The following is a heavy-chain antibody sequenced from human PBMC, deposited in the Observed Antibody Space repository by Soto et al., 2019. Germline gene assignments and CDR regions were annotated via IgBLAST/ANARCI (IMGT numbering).Heavy chain of an antibody. CDR1: GYSFTSYW. J-gene: IGHJ6*02. D-gene: IGHD2-15*01. V-gene: IGHV5-51*01. CDR3: ARRVAATRYYYNYYGMDV. Sequence: GESLKISCKGSGYSFTSYWIGWVRQMPGKGLEWMGIIYPGDSDTRYSPSFQGQVTISADKSISTAYLQWSSLKASDTAMYYCARRVAATRYYYNYYGMDVWGQGTTVTVSS. CDR2: IYPGDSDT.